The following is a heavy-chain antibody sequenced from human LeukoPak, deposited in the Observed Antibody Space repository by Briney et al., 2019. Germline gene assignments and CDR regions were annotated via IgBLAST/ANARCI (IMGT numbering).Heavy chain of an antibody. Sequence: ASVKVSCKASGYGFTGYYMHGVRQAPGQGLEWMVWINPNSGGTNYAQKFQVRVTMTRDTSSSTAYMELSRLRSDDTAVYYCARGSQLVGATSGFDYWGQGTLVTVSS. CDR3: ARGSQLVGATSGFDY. D-gene: IGHD1-26*01. CDR1: GYGFTGYY. J-gene: IGHJ4*02. V-gene: IGHV1-2*02. CDR2: INPNSGGT.